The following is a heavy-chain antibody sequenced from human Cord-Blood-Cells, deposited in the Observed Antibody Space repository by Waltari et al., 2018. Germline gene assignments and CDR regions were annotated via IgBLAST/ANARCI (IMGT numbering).Heavy chain of an antibody. J-gene: IGHJ3*02. V-gene: IGHV3-53*04. CDR2: LYSGCST. Sequence: EVQLVESGGGLVQPGGSLRLSCAASGFTVSRHYMSCVRQAPGKGLEWVSVLYSGCSTDHADSAKGRFTIARHNSKNTLYLQMNSLRAEDTAVYYCARLLNGAFDIWGQGTMVTVSS. CDR1: GFTVSRHY. CDR3: ARLLNGAFDI. D-gene: IGHD1-26*01.